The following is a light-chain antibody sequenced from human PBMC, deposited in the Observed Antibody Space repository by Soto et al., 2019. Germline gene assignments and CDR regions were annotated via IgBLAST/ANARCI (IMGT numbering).Light chain of an antibody. J-gene: IGKJ4*01. CDR3: QQYNNWGT. CDR1: QSVSSN. V-gene: IGKV3-15*01. CDR2: GAS. Sequence: EIVMTQSPATLSVSSGERATLSCRASQSVSSNLAWYQQKPGQAPRLLIYGASTRATGIPARFSGSGSGTEFTLTISSLQSEDFAVYYCQQYNNWGTFGGGTKVEIK.